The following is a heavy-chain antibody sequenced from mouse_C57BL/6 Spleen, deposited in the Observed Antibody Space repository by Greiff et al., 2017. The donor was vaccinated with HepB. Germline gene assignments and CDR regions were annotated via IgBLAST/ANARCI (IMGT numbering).Heavy chain of an antibody. CDR1: GFTFSSYA. D-gene: IGHD1-1*01. J-gene: IGHJ1*03. V-gene: IGHV5-4*03. CDR2: ISDGGSYT. CDR3: ARGEDYYGSSYWYFDV. Sequence: EVKVEESGGGLVKPGGSLKLSCAASGFTFSSYAMSWVRQTPEKRLEWVATISDGGSYTYYPDNVKGRFTISRDNAKNNLYLQMSHLKSEDTAMYYCARGEDYYGSSYWYFDVWGTGTTVTVSS.